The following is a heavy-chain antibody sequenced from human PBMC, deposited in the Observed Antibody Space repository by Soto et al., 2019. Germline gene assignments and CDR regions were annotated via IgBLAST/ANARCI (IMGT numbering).Heavy chain of an antibody. Sequence: ASVKVSCKASGYTFTSYGISWVRQAPGQGLEWMGWISAYNGNTNYAQKIQGRVTMTTDTSTSTAYMELRSLRSDDTAVYYCARVGVVVPAAMFLRSCWFDPWGQGTLVTVSS. CDR2: ISAYNGNT. V-gene: IGHV1-18*01. CDR1: GYTFTSYG. D-gene: IGHD2-2*01. J-gene: IGHJ5*02. CDR3: ARVGVVVPAAMFLRSCWFDP.